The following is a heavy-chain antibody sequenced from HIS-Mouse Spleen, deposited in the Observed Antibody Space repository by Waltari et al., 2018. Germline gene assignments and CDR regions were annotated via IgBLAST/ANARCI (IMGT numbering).Heavy chain of an antibody. V-gene: IGHV4-39*07. D-gene: IGHD6-13*01. J-gene: IGHJ2*01. CDR1: GGSISSCSYY. CDR2: IYYSGST. CDR3: AREIPYSSSWYDWYFDL. Sequence: QLQLQESGPGLVKPSETLSLTCPASGGSISSCSYYLCWIRQPPGKGLEWSGSIYYSGSTYYNPSLKSRVTISVDTSKNQFSLKLSSVTAADTAVYYCAREIPYSSSWYDWYFDLWGRGTLVTVSS.